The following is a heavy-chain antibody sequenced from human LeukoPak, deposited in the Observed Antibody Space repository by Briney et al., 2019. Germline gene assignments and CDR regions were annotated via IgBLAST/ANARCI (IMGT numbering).Heavy chain of an antibody. Sequence: GGSLRLSCAVSGFTFSNYWMTWVRQAPGKGLEWLSYISPSGIHTPYADSVKGRFTVSRDNAKNSLSLELNSLRVDDTAIYYCARVGSTAEAGTPDYWGQGTLVTVSS. D-gene: IGHD6-13*01. CDR2: ISPSGIHT. J-gene: IGHJ4*02. CDR1: GFTFSNYW. CDR3: ARVGSTAEAGTPDY. V-gene: IGHV3-48*03.